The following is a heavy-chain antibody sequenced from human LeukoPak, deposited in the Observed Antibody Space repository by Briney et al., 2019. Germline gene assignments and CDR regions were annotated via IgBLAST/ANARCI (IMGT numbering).Heavy chain of an antibody. CDR2: ISYDGSNK. Sequence: PGGSLRLSCAASGFTFSSYAMHWVRQAPGKGLEWVAVISYDGSNKYYADSVKGRFTISRDNSKNTLYLQMNSLRAEDTAVYYCARDASWNGCDYWGQGTLVTVSS. D-gene: IGHD1-1*01. V-gene: IGHV3-30-3*01. J-gene: IGHJ4*02. CDR3: ARDASWNGCDY. CDR1: GFTFSSYA.